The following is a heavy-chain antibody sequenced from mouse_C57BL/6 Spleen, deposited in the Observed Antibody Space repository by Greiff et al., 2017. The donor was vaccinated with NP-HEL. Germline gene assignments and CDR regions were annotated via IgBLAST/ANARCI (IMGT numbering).Heavy chain of an antibody. V-gene: IGHV1-55*01. J-gene: IGHJ4*01. Sequence: QVQLQQSGAELVKPGASVKMSCKASGYTFTSYWITWVKQRPGQGLEWIGDIYPGSGSTNYNEKFKSKATLTLDTYSSTAYMQLSSLISEDSAFYYCARENDDYDEGAMDYWGQGTSVTVSS. D-gene: IGHD2-4*01. CDR2: IYPGSGST. CDR3: ARENDDYDEGAMDY. CDR1: GYTFTSYW.